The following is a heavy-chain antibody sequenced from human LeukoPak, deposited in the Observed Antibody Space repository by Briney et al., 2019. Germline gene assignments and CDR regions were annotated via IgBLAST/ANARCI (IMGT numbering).Heavy chain of an antibody. CDR2: IHHSGST. D-gene: IGHD2-15*01. V-gene: IGHV4-34*01. Sequence: SETLSLTCAVYGGSFSGYYWSWIRQPPGKGLECIGEIHHSGSTNYNPSLKSRVTLSVDTSKNQFSLKLSSVTAADTAVYYCAREIEVVVAALYYYYYMDVWGKGTTVTVSS. J-gene: IGHJ6*03. CDR1: GGSFSGYY. CDR3: AREIEVVVAALYYYYYMDV.